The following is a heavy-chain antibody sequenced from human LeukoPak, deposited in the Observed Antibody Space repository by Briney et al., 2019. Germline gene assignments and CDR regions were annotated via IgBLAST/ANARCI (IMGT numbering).Heavy chain of an antibody. V-gene: IGHV3-23*01. CDR2: ISGSGGST. D-gene: IGHD4-11*01. CDR3: AKPYSNYQWGVFDY. J-gene: IGHJ4*02. CDR1: GFTVSSNY. Sequence: GGSLRLSCAASGFTVSSNYMSWVRQAPGKGLEWVSVISGSGGSTYYADSVKGRFTISRDNSKNTLYLQMNSLRAEDTAVYYCAKPYSNYQWGVFDYWGQGTLVTVSS.